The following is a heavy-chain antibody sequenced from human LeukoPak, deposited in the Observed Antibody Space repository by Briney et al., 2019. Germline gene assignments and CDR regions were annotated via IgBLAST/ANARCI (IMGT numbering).Heavy chain of an antibody. D-gene: IGHD2-2*01. J-gene: IGHJ5*02. CDR3: ATVVPPAMGWFDP. V-gene: IGHV1-2*02. Sequence: ASVKVSCKASGYTFTGYYMHWVRQAPGQGLEWMGWISPNSGGTNYAQKFQGRVTMTRDTSISTAYMELSRLRSDDTAVYYCATVVPPAMGWFDPWGQGTLVTVSS. CDR2: ISPNSGGT. CDR1: GYTFTGYY.